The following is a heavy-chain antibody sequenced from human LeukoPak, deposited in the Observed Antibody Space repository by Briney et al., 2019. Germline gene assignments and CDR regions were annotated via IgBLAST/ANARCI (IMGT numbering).Heavy chain of an antibody. CDR2: ISAYNGNT. Sequence: ASVKVSCKASGYTFTSYDINWVRQATGQGLEWMGWISAYNGNTNYAQKLQGRVTMTTDTSTSTAYMELRSLRSDDTAVYYCARVTSMGVLRYFDWSTTTTYYYYMDVWGKGTTVTISS. D-gene: IGHD3-9*01. J-gene: IGHJ6*03. V-gene: IGHV1-18*01. CDR1: GYTFTSYD. CDR3: ARVTSMGVLRYFDWSTTTTYYYYMDV.